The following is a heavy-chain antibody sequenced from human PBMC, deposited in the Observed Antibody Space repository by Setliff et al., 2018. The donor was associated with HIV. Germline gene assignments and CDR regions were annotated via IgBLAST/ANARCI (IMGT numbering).Heavy chain of an antibody. J-gene: IGHJ4*02. V-gene: IGHV3-30*02. Sequence: PGGSLRLSCAAPGFAFSSYGIHWVRQAPGKGLEWVAFIRYDGSNKYYADSVKGRFTISRDNSKNTLYLQLNSLRAEDTAVYYCAKDTHDYVWGSYRLMDYWGQGTLVTVSS. CDR3: AKDTHDYVWGSYRLMDY. CDR2: IRYDGSNK. D-gene: IGHD3-16*02. CDR1: GFAFSSYG.